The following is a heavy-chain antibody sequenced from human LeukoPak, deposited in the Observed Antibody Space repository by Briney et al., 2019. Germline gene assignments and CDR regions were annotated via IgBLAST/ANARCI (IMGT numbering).Heavy chain of an antibody. J-gene: IGHJ4*02. Sequence: GGSLRLSCAASGFTFSSYEMNWVRQAPGKGLEWVSSISSSSSYIYYADSVKGRFTISRDNAKNSLYLQMNSLRAEDTAVYYCARMATTKEYYWGEGTLVTVSS. CDR1: GFTFSSYE. CDR2: ISSSSSYI. CDR3: ARMATTKEYY. D-gene: IGHD5-24*01. V-gene: IGHV3-21*01.